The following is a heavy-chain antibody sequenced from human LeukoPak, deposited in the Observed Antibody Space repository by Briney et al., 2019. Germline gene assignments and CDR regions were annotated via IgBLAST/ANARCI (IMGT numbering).Heavy chain of an antibody. D-gene: IGHD5-12*01. CDR2: IYTSGST. CDR1: GGSVRRGNYY. CDR3: ARLGEGYSGYDFLDY. Sequence: SQTLSLTCTVSGGSVRRGNYYWTWIRQPAGSGLEWIGRIYTSGSTNYNPSLKSRVTMSVDTSKNQFSLKLSSVTAADTAVYYCARLGEGYSGYDFLDYWGQGTLVTVSS. J-gene: IGHJ4*02. V-gene: IGHV4-61*02.